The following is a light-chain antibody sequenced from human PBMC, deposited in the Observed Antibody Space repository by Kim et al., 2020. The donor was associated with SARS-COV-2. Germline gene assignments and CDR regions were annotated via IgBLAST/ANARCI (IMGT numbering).Light chain of an antibody. CDR1: GSNSGNNV. CDR3: GSWDSGLSAVV. CDR2: KNN. J-gene: IGLJ2*01. V-gene: IGLV1-51*01. Sequence: GQKVTISCSGTGSNSGNNVVSWYQQRPGTVPKLLIYKNNNRASGIPDRFSGTKSGTSATLDITGLQTGDEADDYSGSWDSGLSAVVFGGGTRLTVL.